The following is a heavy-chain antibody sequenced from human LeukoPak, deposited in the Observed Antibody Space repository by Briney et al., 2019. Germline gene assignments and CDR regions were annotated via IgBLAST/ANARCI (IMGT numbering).Heavy chain of an antibody. CDR1: GYTFTSYG. CDR2: IIPIFGTA. D-gene: IGHD2-21*02. CDR3: ARAEVVVVTAIRSYYFDY. J-gene: IGHJ4*02. V-gene: IGHV1-69*13. Sequence: VTVSFKGAGYTFTSYGIRWVRQGPGQGLEWVGGIIPIFGTANYAHKFQGRVTITADESTSTAHMELSSLRSEDTAVYYCARAEVVVVTAIRSYYFDYWGQGTLVTVSS.